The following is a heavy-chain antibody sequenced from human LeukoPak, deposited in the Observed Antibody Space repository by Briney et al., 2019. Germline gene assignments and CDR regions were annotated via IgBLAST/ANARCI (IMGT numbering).Heavy chain of an antibody. V-gene: IGHV1-2*02. J-gene: IGHJ4*02. CDR2: INPNSGGT. CDR3: ARDRLTITMVRGVIAY. Sequence: ASVKVSCKASGYTFTGYYMHWVRQAPGQGLEWMGWINPNSGGTNYAQKFQGRVTMTRDTSISTAYMELSRLRSDDTAVYNCARDRLTITMVRGVIAYWGQGTLVTVSS. D-gene: IGHD3-10*01. CDR1: GYTFTGYY.